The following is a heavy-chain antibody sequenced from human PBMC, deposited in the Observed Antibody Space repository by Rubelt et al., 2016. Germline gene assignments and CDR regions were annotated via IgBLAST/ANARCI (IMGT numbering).Heavy chain of an antibody. CDR3: AARHGTQTYGAFDL. Sequence: QVQLVQSGAEVRKPGASVSISCKPSGHNFIGYHIHWVRQAPGQGLEWMGIITSSGGPTSYAHKFQGRVALTRDTLELNSLRPEDTAVYFCAARHGTQTYGAFDLWGQGTKVTVSS. J-gene: IGHJ3*01. CDR2: ITSSGGPT. CDR1: GHNFIGYH. D-gene: IGHD6-13*01. V-gene: IGHV1-46*01.